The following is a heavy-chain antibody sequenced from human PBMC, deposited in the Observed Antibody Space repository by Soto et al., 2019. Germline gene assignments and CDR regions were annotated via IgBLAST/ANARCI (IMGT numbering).Heavy chain of an antibody. CDR2: ISSSGSTI. CDR1: GFTFSDYY. V-gene: IGHV3-11*01. Sequence: TGGSLRLSCAASGFTFSDYYMSWIRQAPGKGLEWVSYISSSGSTIYYADSVKGRFTISRDNAKNSLYLQMNSLRAEDTAVYYCARVRYYDSGSSITWFDPWGQGTLVTVSS. D-gene: IGHD3-10*01. J-gene: IGHJ5*02. CDR3: ARVRYYDSGSSITWFDP.